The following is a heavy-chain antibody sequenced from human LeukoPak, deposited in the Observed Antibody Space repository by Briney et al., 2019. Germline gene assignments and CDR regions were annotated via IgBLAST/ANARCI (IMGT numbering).Heavy chain of an antibody. V-gene: IGHV4-39*07. Sequence: SETLSLTCTVSGGSISSSSYYWGWIRQPPGKGLEWIGSIYYSGSTYYNPSLKSRVTISVDTSKNQFSLKLSSVTAADTAVYYCARVRRSATRPRWALFDYWGQGTLVTVSS. J-gene: IGHJ4*02. CDR1: GGSISSSSYY. D-gene: IGHD1-26*01. CDR2: IYYSGST. CDR3: ARVRRSATRPRWALFDY.